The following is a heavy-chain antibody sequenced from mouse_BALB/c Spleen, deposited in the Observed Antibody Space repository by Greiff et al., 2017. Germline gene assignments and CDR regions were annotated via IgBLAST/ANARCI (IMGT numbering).Heavy chain of an antibody. V-gene: IGHV1-67*01. CDR1: SYTFTDYA. Sequence: VQLQQSGPELVRPGVSVKISCKGSSYTFTDYAMHWVKQSHAKSLEWIGVISTYYGNTNYNQKFKGKATMTVDKSSSTAYMELARLTSEDSAVYYCARRTGTGAMDYWGQGTSVTVSS. CDR3: ARRTGTGAMDY. J-gene: IGHJ4*01. D-gene: IGHD4-1*01. CDR2: ISTYYGNT.